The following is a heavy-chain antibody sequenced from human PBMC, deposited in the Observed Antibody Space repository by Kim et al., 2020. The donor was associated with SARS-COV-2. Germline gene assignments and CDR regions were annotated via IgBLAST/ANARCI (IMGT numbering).Heavy chain of an antibody. CDR3: ARRQFTSGWYYFDY. V-gene: IGHV3-74*01. Sequence: GDSVKGRFTISRDNAKNTLYLKMNSLRAEDTAVYYCARRQFTSGWYYFDYWGQGTLVTVSS. D-gene: IGHD6-19*01. J-gene: IGHJ4*02.